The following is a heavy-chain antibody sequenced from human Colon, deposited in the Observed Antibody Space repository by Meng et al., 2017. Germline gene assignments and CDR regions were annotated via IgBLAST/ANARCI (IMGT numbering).Heavy chain of an antibody. J-gene: IGHJ6*02. CDR3: ARDVRFSRVGLDV. D-gene: IGHD3-10*02. V-gene: IGHV3-11*01. Sequence: GESLKISCAASGTTFSDYFMSWVRPAPGKGLEWIAYISGHSNTIYYADSVRGRVSISRDNAKNSMYLQMYSLGAEDTAVYYCARDVRFSRVGLDVWGQGTTVTVSS. CDR2: ISGHSNTI. CDR1: GTTFSDYF.